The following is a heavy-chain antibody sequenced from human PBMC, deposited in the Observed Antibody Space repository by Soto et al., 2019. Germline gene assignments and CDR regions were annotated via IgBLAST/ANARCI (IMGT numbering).Heavy chain of an antibody. CDR2: IYYSGST. Sequence: QLQLQESGPVLVKPSETLSLTCTVSGGSISSSSYYWGWIRQPPGKGLEWIGSIYYSGSTYYNPSLKSWVTISVDTSKNQFSLTLSSVTAADTAVYYCARHPWGNYSSSSWNFDLWGRGTLVTVSS. CDR1: GGSISSSSYY. V-gene: IGHV4-39*01. J-gene: IGHJ2*01. CDR3: ARHPWGNYSSSSWNFDL. D-gene: IGHD6-13*01.